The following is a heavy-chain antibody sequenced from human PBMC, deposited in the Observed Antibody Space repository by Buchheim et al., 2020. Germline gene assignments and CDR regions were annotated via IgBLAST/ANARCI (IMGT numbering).Heavy chain of an antibody. D-gene: IGHD6-13*01. J-gene: IGHJ6*02. V-gene: IGHV4-34*01. Sequence: QVQLQQWGAGLLKPSETLSLTCAVYGGSSSGYYWSWIRQPPGKGLEWIGEINHSGSTNYNPSLKSRVTISVDTSKNQFSLKLSSVTAADTAVYYCARGLGAAAGIYYYGMDVWGQGTT. CDR3: ARGLGAAAGIYYYGMDV. CDR2: INHSGST. CDR1: GGSSSGYY.